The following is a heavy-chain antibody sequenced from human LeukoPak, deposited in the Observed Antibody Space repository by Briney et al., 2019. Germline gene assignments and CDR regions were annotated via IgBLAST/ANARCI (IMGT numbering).Heavy chain of an antibody. V-gene: IGHV1-2*02. CDR1: GYAFTKYY. Sequence: ASVRDSCKASGYAFTKYYIHWMRQAPGQGLEWIGWISLDSGATNIAQKFQGRVTMTKDTSINTAYINVSSLSSDDTAMYFCARTYYGDCYDQWGQGTLVAVSS. CDR2: ISLDSGAT. J-gene: IGHJ4*02. D-gene: IGHD4-17*01. CDR3: ARTYYGDCYDQ.